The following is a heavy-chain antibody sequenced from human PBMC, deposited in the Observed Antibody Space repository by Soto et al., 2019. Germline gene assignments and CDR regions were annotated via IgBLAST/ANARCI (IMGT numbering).Heavy chain of an antibody. D-gene: IGHD3-16*02. Sequence: PGGSLRLSCAASGFTFSSYGMHWVRQAPGKGLEWVAVISYDGSNKYYADSVKGRFTISRDNSENTLYLQMNSLRAEDTAVYYCAKDGHYDYVWGSYRRTYYFDYWGQGTLVTVSS. CDR3: AKDGHYDYVWGSYRRTYYFDY. J-gene: IGHJ4*02. CDR1: GFTFSSYG. V-gene: IGHV3-30*18. CDR2: ISYDGSNK.